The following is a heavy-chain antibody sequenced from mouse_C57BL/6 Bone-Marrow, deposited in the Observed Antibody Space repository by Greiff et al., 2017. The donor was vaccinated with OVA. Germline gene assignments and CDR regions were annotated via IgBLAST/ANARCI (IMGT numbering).Heavy chain of an antibody. Sequence: QVQLQQPGAELVMPGASVKLSCKASGYTFTSYWMHWVKQRPGQGLEWIGEIDPSDSYTNYNQKFKGKSTLTVDKSSSTAYMQLSSLTSEDSAVYYCARLGGHYGEVDYWGQGTSVTVSS. CDR1: GYTFTSYW. CDR3: ARLGGHYGEVDY. J-gene: IGHJ4*01. V-gene: IGHV1-69*01. CDR2: IDPSDSYT. D-gene: IGHD1-1*01.